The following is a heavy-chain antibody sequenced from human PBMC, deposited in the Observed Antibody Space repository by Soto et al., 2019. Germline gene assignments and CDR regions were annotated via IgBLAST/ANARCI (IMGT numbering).Heavy chain of an antibody. CDR2: IIPILGIA. D-gene: IGHD6-19*01. Sequence: QVQLVQSGAEVKKPGSSVKVSCKASGGTFSSYTIIWVRQAPGQGLEWMGRIIPILGIANYAQKFQGRVTITADKSTSTAYMELSSLRSEDTAVYYCARDQAYSSGWYADYWGQGTLVTVSS. CDR1: GGTFSSYT. CDR3: ARDQAYSSGWYADY. V-gene: IGHV1-69*08. J-gene: IGHJ4*02.